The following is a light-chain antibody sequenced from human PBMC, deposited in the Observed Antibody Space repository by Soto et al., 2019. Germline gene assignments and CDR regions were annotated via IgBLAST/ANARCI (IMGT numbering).Light chain of an antibody. J-gene: IGKJ1*01. Sequence: EIVLTQSPGTLSLSPGERATLSCRASQSVSSSYLAWYQQTPGQAPRLLIYGASSRATGLPGRFSGSGSGTDFTLTISRLEPEDFAVYYCQQYGSSPRTFGQGTKVEIK. CDR2: GAS. CDR3: QQYGSSPRT. CDR1: QSVSSSY. V-gene: IGKV3-20*01.